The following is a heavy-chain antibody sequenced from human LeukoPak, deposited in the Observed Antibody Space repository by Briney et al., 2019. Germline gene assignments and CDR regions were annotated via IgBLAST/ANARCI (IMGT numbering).Heavy chain of an antibody. Sequence: EASVKVSCKASGYTFTSYDINWVRQATGQGLEWMGWMNPNSGNTGYAQKFQGRVTMTRNTSISTAYMELSSLRSEDTAVYYCARRTGVLLWFGGRQGYYFDYWGQGTLVTVSS. D-gene: IGHD3-10*01. CDR3: ARRTGVLLWFGGRQGYYFDY. J-gene: IGHJ4*02. CDR2: MNPNSGNT. CDR1: GYTFTSYD. V-gene: IGHV1-8*01.